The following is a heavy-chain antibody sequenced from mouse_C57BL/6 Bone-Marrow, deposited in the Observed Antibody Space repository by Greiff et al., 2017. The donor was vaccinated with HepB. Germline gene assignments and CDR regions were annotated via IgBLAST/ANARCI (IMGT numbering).Heavy chain of an antibody. CDR3: ERWDYGSSGYWYFDV. D-gene: IGHD1-1*01. CDR1: GYTFTSYW. J-gene: IGHJ1*03. Sequence: QVQLQQPGAELVKPGASVKMSCKASGYTFTSYWITWVKQRPGQGLEWIGDIYPGSGSTNYNEKFKSKATLTVDTSSSTAYMQLSSLTSEDSAVYYCERWDYGSSGYWYFDVWGTGTTVTVSS. CDR2: IYPGSGST. V-gene: IGHV1-55*01.